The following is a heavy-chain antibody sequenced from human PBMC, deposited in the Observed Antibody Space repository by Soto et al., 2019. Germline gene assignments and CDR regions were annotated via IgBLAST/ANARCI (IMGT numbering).Heavy chain of an antibody. CDR2: IYWDDDK. CDR1: GFSLSSSRVG. J-gene: IGHJ4*02. V-gene: IGHV2-5*02. D-gene: IGHD4-17*01. CDR3: AHLSYTVTVPLFDY. Sequence: ESGPTLVNPTQTLTLTCTFSGFSLSSSRVGVGWIRQPPGKALEWLALIYWDDDKRYSPSLKSRLTITKDTSKNRVVLTMTNMDPVDTATYYCAHLSYTVTVPLFDYWGQGTPVNRLL.